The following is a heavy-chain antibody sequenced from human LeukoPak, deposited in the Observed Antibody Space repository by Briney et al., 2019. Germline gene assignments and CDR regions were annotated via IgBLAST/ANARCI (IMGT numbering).Heavy chain of an antibody. CDR2: ISGSGGST. V-gene: IGHV3-23*01. CDR3: AKTPSSYGDYWDYFDY. D-gene: IGHD4-17*01. Sequence: PGGSLRLSCAASGFTFSSYAMSWVRQAPGKGLEWVSAISGSGGSTYYADSVKGRFTISRDISQNTLYLQMNSLRAEDTAVYYCAKTPSSYGDYWDYFDYWGQGTLVTVSS. J-gene: IGHJ4*02. CDR1: GFTFSSYA.